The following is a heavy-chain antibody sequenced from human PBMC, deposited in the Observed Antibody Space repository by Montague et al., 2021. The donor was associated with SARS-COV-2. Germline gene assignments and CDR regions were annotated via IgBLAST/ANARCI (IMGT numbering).Heavy chain of an antibody. CDR3: ARDFDY. J-gene: IGHJ4*02. Sequence: SETLSLTCTVSGGSISSYYLSWIRHPPGKRLEWIGYMYYIGSTNYNPSLKSRVTLSVDTSKNQFSLKLSSVTAADTAVYYCARDFDYWGQGTLVTVSS. CDR1: GGSISSYY. V-gene: IGHV4-59*13. CDR2: MYYIGST.